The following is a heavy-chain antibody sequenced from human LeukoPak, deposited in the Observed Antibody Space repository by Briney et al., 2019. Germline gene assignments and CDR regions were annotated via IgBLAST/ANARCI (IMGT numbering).Heavy chain of an antibody. CDR1: GFTFSNYA. Sequence: PGGSLRLSCAASGFTFSNYAFSWVRQAPGKGLEWVSVTSGSGGSIYYADSVKGRFTISRDNSNNTLYLQMNSLRAEGTAVYCCAIDSPRYGSGFIWLDPWGQGTLVTVSS. D-gene: IGHD3-10*01. CDR2: TSGSGGSI. J-gene: IGHJ5*02. CDR3: AIDSPRYGSGFIWLDP. V-gene: IGHV3-23*01.